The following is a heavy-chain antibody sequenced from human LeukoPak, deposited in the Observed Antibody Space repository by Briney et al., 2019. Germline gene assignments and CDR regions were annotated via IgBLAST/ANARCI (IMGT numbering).Heavy chain of an antibody. V-gene: IGHV4-30-4*01. CDR2: IYYSGST. CDR3: ARGRGYYYDSSGYYGWYFDL. CDR1: GGSISSGDYY. D-gene: IGHD3-22*01. Sequence: PSQTLSLTCTVSGGSISSGDYYWSWIRQPPGKGLEWIGYIYYSGSTNYNPSLKSRVTISVDTSKNQFSLKLSSVTAADTAVYYCARGRGYYYDSSGYYGWYFDLWGRGTLVTVSS. J-gene: IGHJ2*01.